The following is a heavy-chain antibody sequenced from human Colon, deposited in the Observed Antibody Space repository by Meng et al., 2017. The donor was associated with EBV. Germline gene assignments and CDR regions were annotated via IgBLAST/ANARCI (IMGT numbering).Heavy chain of an antibody. CDR1: GGSISSGVYS. D-gene: IGHD6-13*01. J-gene: IGHJ4*02. CDR3: AREAQQSGYFDP. V-gene: IGHV4-30-2*01. Sequence: QSLPHDSVSGLLKPSQTLSLTSVVSGGSISSGVYSWTWIRQPPGKGLEWIGHIFHSGSTYSNPSLKSRVTISVDRSKNQFSLRLSSVTAADTAVYYCAREAQQSGYFDPWGPGTLVTVSS. CDR2: IFHSGST.